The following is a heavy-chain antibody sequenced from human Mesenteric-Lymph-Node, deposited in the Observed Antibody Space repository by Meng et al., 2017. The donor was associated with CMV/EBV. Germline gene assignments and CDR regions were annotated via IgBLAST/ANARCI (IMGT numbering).Heavy chain of an antibody. CDR3: ARDSYVTMVRGVGYFNL. CDR1: SISSGDYY. J-gene: IGHJ2*01. Sequence: SISSGDYYWSLIRQHPVKGLKWIGYIFHSGDTYYNPSLRSRVTMSLDTSKNQFSLSLSSVTAADTAVYFCARDSYVTMVRGVGYFNLWGRGTLVTVSS. CDR2: IFHSGDT. D-gene: IGHD3-10*01. V-gene: IGHV4-31*02.